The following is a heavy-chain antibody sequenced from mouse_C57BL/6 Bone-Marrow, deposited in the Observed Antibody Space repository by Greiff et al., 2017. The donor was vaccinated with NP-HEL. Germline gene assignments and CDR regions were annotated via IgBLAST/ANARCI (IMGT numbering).Heavy chain of an antibody. CDR2: ISDGGSYT. J-gene: IGHJ2*01. Sequence: EVKLVESGGGLVKPGGSLKLSCAASGFTFSSYAMSWVRQTPEKRLEWVATISDGGSYTYYPDNVKGRFTISRDNAKNNLYLQMSHLKSEDTAMYYCARVTAQATRYFDYWGQGTTLTVSS. D-gene: IGHD3-2*02. CDR1: GFTFSSYA. CDR3: ARVTAQATRYFDY. V-gene: IGHV5-4*03.